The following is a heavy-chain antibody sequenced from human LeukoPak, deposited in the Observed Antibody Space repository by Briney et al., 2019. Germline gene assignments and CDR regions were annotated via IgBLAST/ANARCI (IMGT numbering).Heavy chain of an antibody. J-gene: IGHJ4*02. CDR2: INHSGST. CDR1: GGSFSGHY. CDR3: ARRLRNTIFGVVITHRGYLDY. Sequence: PETLSLTCAVYGGSFSGHYWSWIRQPPGKGLEWIGEINHSGSTNYNPSLKSRVTISVDTSKNQFSLKLSSVTAADTALYYCARRLRNTIFGVVITHRGYLDYWGQGTLVTVSS. V-gene: IGHV4-34*01. D-gene: IGHD3-3*01.